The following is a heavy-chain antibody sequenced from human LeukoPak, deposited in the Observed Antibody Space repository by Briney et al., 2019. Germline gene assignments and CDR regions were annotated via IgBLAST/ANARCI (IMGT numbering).Heavy chain of an antibody. D-gene: IGHD3-3*01. CDR3: ARGLGRITIFGVVITYDAFDN. CDR1: GYTFTSYD. V-gene: IGHV1-8*03. CDR2: MNPNSGNT. J-gene: IGHJ3*02. Sequence: GASVKVSCKASGYTFTSYDINWVRQATGQGLEWMGWMNPNSGNTGYAQKFQGRVTITRNTSISTVYLELSSLRSEDTAVYYCARGLGRITIFGVVITYDAFDNWGQGTMVTVSS.